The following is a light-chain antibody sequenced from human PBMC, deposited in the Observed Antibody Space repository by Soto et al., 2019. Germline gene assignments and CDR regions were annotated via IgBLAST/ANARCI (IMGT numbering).Light chain of an antibody. V-gene: IGLV2-23*01. CDR3: CSYAGSRTDV. J-gene: IGLJ1*01. CDR2: EGS. CDR1: SSDVGNYNL. Sequence: QSALTQPASVSGSPGQSITISCTGTSSDVGNYNLVSWYQHHPGKAPKLMIYEGSKRPSGVSDRFSGSKAGNTASLTISGLQAEDEADYYCCSYAGSRTDVFGTGTKVTVL.